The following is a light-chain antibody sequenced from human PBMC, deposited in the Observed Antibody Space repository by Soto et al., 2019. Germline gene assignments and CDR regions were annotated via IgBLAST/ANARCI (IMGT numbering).Light chain of an antibody. V-gene: IGKV3-20*01. CDR3: QQHGSSPLST. CDR1: QSVSSSY. Sequence: EIVLTQSPGTLSLSPGERATLSCRASQSVSSSYLAWYQQKPGQAPRLLIYGASSRATGIPDRFSGSGSGTDFTLTISRLEPEDFAVYYCQQHGSSPLSTFGPGTKVDIK. J-gene: IGKJ3*01. CDR2: GAS.